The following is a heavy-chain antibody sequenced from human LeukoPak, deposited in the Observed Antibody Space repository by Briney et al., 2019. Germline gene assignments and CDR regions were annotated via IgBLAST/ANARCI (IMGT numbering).Heavy chain of an antibody. V-gene: IGHV1-18*01. J-gene: IGHJ4*02. CDR2: ISAYNGNT. D-gene: IGHD1-26*01. CDR3: ARDTLGATWSFGSSSGLPFDY. CDR1: GYTFTSYG. Sequence: GASVKASCKASGYTFTSYGISWVRQAPGQGLEWMGWISAYNGNTNYAQKLQGRVTMTTDTSTSTAYMELRSLRSDDTAVYYCARDTLGATWSFGSSSGLPFDYWGQGTLVTVSS.